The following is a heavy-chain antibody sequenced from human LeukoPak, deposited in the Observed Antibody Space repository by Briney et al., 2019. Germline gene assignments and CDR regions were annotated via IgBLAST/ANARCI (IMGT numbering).Heavy chain of an antibody. CDR1: GGSISSYY. D-gene: IGHD3-3*01. CDR3: ARDDFWSGYYDY. J-gene: IGHJ4*02. CDR2: IYTSGST. V-gene: IGHV4-4*07. Sequence: SETLSLTCTVSGGSISSYYWSWIRQPAGKGLEWIGRIYTSGSTNYNPSLKRRVTMSVDKSKNQFSLKLSSVTAADTAVYYCARDDFWSGYYDYWGQGTLVTVSS.